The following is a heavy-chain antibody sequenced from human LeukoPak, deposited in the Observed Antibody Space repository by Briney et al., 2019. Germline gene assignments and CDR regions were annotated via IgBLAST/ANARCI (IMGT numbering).Heavy chain of an antibody. D-gene: IGHD3-3*01. CDR2: IYYSGST. CDR3: ARPNDFWSGYYTN. J-gene: IGHJ4*02. CDR1: GGSISSYY. Sequence: SETLSLTCAVSGGSISSYYWSWIRQPPGKGLEWIGYIYYSGSTNYNPSLKSRVTISVDTSKNQFSLKLSSVTAADTAIYYCARPNDFWSGYYTNWGQGTLVTVSS. V-gene: IGHV4-59*12.